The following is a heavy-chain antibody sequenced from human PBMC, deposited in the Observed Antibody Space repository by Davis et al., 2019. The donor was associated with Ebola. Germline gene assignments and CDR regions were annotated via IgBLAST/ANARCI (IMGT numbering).Heavy chain of an antibody. CDR3: ASLRRTITGMDDGFEI. V-gene: IGHV5-51*01. CDR1: VNSFSTHW. CDR2: IYTGDSDT. J-gene: IGHJ3*02. D-gene: IGHD2-8*02. Sequence: KVSCKDSVNSFSTHWIGWVRQTPGKGLEWMGLIYTGDSDTRYSPFFRGQVNISADKSMKTAFLQWSSLKASDSGMYYCASLRRTITGMDDGFEIWGQGTMVTVSS.